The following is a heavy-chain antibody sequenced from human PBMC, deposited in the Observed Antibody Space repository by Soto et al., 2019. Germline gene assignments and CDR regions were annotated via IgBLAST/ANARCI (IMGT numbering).Heavy chain of an antibody. CDR2: INHSGST. CDR1: GGSFSGYY. Sequence: QVQLQQWGAGLLKPSETLSLTCAVYGGSFSGYYWSWIRQPPGKGLEWIGEINHSGSTNYNPSLKSRVTQSVDTSKTQYCLNRSSVPAADTAVYYCGGGRYYFDYWGQGTLVTVSS. J-gene: IGHJ4*02. CDR3: GGGRYYFDY. V-gene: IGHV4-34*01.